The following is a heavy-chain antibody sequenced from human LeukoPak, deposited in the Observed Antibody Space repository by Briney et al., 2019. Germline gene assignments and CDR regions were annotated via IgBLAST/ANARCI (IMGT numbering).Heavy chain of an antibody. V-gene: IGHV4-59*08. CDR2: IYYTGST. CDR3: ARLDRSGYEMGRTWLDS. D-gene: IGHD3-22*01. CDR1: GASIRSSY. Sequence: SEPLSLTCTVSGASIRSSYWSWLRQPPGKGLEWIGYIYYTGSTNSNPSLKSRVTVSLDTSKNQFSLKLSSMTAADTAVYYCARLDRSGYEMGRTWLDSWGQGILVTVSS. J-gene: IGHJ5*01.